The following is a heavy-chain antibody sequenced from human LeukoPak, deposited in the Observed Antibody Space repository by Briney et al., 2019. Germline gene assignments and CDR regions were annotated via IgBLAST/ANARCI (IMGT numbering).Heavy chain of an antibody. CDR2: IIPIFGTA. D-gene: IGHD4-17*01. CDR3: VGTTVTTVHYMDV. J-gene: IGHJ6*03. Sequence: SVKVSCKASGGTFSSYAISWVRQAPGQGLEWMGGIIPIFGTANYAQKFQGRVTVTTDESTSTAYMELSSLRSEDTAVYYCVGTTVTTVHYMDVWGKGTTVTVSS. CDR1: GGTFSSYA. V-gene: IGHV1-69*05.